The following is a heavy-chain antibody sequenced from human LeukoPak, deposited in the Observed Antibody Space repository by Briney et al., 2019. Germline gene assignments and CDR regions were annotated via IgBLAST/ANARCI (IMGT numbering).Heavy chain of an antibody. CDR3: ARVLGAEYFQH. CDR1: GGSISSGDYY. CDR2: IYYSGST. V-gene: IGHV4-30-4*01. D-gene: IGHD3-16*01. J-gene: IGHJ1*01. Sequence: SETLSLTCTVSGGSISSGDYYWSWIRQPPGKGLEWIGYIYYSGSTYYNPSLKSRVTISVDTSKNQFSLKLSSVTAADTAVYYCARVLGAEYFQHWGQSTLVTVSS.